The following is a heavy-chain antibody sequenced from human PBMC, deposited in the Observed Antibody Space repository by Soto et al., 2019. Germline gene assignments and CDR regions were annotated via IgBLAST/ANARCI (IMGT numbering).Heavy chain of an antibody. V-gene: IGHV3-7*01. J-gene: IGHJ4*02. CDR2: IKQDGSEK. CDR1: GFTFSSYW. D-gene: IGHD5-12*01. CDR3: ASTPRFTGYSGYDYEPQDYFDY. Sequence: EVQLVESGGGLVQPGGSLRLSCAASGFTFSSYWMSWVRQAPGKGLEWVANIKQDGSEKYYVDSVKGRFTISRENANNSQYLQMNRRRAEDTAVYYCASTPRFTGYSGYDYEPQDYFDYWGQGTLVTVPS.